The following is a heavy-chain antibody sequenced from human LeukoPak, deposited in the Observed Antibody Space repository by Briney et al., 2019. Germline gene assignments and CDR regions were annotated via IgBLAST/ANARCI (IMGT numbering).Heavy chain of an antibody. Sequence: SETLSLTCTVSGGSNSSYYWSLIRQPPGRGLEWIGYIYYSGSTNYNPSLKSRVTISVDTSKNQFSLKLSSVTAADTAVYYCARDHGYYDSNGPDRYYYYGMDVWGQGTTVTVSS. CDR2: IYYSGST. J-gene: IGHJ6*02. CDR1: GGSNSSYY. CDR3: ARDHGYYDSNGPDRYYYYGMDV. V-gene: IGHV4-59*01. D-gene: IGHD3-22*01.